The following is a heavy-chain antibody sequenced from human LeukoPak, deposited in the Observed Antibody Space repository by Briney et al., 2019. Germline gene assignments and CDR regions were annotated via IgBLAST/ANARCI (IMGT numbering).Heavy chain of an antibody. D-gene: IGHD1-26*01. CDR2: ISGSGGST. J-gene: IGHJ4*02. Sequence: GGSLGLSCAASGFTFSSYAMSWVRQAPGKGLEWVSAISGSGGSTYYADSVKGRFTISRDNSKNTLYLQVNSLRAEDTAVYYCAKDESGSYYSYFDYWGQGTLVTVSS. CDR1: GFTFSSYA. CDR3: AKDESGSYYSYFDY. V-gene: IGHV3-23*01.